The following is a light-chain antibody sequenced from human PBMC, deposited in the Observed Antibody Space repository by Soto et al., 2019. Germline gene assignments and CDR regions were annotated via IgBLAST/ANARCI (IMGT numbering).Light chain of an antibody. CDR3: SSYTSRSTLV. CDR1: SSDVGGYNY. CDR2: DVS. J-gene: IGLJ1*01. Sequence: QSALTQPASVSGSPGQSITISCTGTSSDVGGYNYVSWYQQHPGKAPKLMIYDVSNRPSGVSNRFSGSKSGNTASLTISGLQAEYEADYYCSSYTSRSTLVFGTGTKVTVL. V-gene: IGLV2-14*01.